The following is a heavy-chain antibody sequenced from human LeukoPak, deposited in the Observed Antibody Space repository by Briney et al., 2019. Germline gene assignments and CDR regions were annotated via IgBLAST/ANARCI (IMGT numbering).Heavy chain of an antibody. J-gene: IGHJ4*02. CDR3: TRDGSGSYTHANYFDY. D-gene: IGHD3-10*01. CDR1: GFTFSSYS. Sequence: GESLRLSCAASGFTFSSYSMNWVRQAPGKGLEWVSFIYSDNTHYSDSVKGRFTISRDNSKNTLYLQMNSLRAEDTAVYYCTRDGSGSYTHANYFDYWGQGTLVTVSS. CDR2: IYSDNT. V-gene: IGHV3-53*01.